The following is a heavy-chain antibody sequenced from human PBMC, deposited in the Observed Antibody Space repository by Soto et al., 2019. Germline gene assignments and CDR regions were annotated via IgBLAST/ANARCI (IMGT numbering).Heavy chain of an antibody. CDR3: ARSYRRYCSGGSCYSYYYYYMDV. Sequence: PSAPLSLTCTVSGGSISSYYWSWIRQPPGKGLEWIGYIYYSGSTNYNPSLKSRVTISVDTSKNQFSLKLSSVTAADTAVYYCARSYRRYCSGGSCYSYYYYYMDVWGKGTTVTVSS. J-gene: IGHJ6*03. CDR2: IYYSGST. CDR1: GGSISSYY. D-gene: IGHD2-15*01. V-gene: IGHV4-59*01.